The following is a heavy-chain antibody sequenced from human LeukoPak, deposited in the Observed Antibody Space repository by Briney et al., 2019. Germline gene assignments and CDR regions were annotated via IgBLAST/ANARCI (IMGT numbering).Heavy chain of an antibody. CDR2: INHSGST. V-gene: IGHV4-34*01. Sequence: AETVSLTCAVYGVSFSVYYWSWIRQPPGKGLEWIGEINHSGSTNYNPSLKSRVTISVDTSKNQFSLKLSSVTAADTAVYYCERGLRFLEWAIDPWGQGTLVTVSS. CDR3: ERGLRFLEWAIDP. J-gene: IGHJ5*02. D-gene: IGHD3-3*01. CDR1: GVSFSVYY.